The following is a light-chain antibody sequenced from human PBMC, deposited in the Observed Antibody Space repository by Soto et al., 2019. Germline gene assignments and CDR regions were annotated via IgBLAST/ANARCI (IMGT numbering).Light chain of an antibody. CDR3: QQFGSSIPHT. V-gene: IGKV3-20*01. CDR1: QVIGSRY. J-gene: IGKJ2*01. Sequence: EIVMTQSPGILSLSPGERATISCRASQVIGSRYLAWYHQKSGQAPRLLIYGASSRATGIPDRFSGSGSGTDFTLTISRLEPEDFGVYYCQQFGSSIPHTFGQGTKLEIK. CDR2: GAS.